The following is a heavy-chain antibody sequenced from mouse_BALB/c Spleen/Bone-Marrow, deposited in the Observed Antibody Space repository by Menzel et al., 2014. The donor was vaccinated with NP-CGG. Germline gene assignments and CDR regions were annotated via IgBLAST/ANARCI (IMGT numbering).Heavy chain of an antibody. CDR1: GYTFTSYW. D-gene: IGHD2-12*01. V-gene: IGHV1S81*02. CDR3: ARWLLYY. J-gene: IGHJ2*01. Sequence: QVQLQQSGAELVKPGASVKLSCKASGYTFTSYWMHWVKQRPGQGLEWIGEINPSNGRTNYNEKSKTKATLTVGKSSSTAYMQLSSLTSEDSAVYYCARWLLYYWGQGTTLTVSS. CDR2: INPSNGRT.